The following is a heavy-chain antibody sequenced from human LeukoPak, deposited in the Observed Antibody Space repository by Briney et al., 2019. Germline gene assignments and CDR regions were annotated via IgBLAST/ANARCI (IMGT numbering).Heavy chain of an antibody. CDR2: IYPGDSDT. CDR3: ARLTSVRGVITGLLDNWFDP. CDR1: GYSFTSYW. V-gene: IGHV5-51*01. D-gene: IGHD3-10*01. Sequence: GESLKNSCKGSGYSFTSYWIGWVRQMPGKGLEWMGIIYPGDSDTRYSPSFQGQVTISADKSISTAYLQWSSLKASDTAMYYCARLTSVRGVITGLLDNWFDPWGQGTLVTVSS. J-gene: IGHJ5*02.